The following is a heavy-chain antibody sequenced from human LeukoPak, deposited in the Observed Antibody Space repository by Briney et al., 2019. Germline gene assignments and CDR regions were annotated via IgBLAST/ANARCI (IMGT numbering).Heavy chain of an antibody. Sequence: GGSLRLSCVASGFSFSTYGMHWVRQAPGKGLEWVAVISSDASNQYYTDAVKGRFGISRDNSRNTLYLQMNSLRYEGTAVYYCAKDGCSGGSCQADYWGQGTLVTGSS. CDR2: ISSDASNQ. CDR3: AKDGCSGGSCQADY. D-gene: IGHD2-15*01. CDR1: GFSFSTYG. V-gene: IGHV3-30*18. J-gene: IGHJ4*02.